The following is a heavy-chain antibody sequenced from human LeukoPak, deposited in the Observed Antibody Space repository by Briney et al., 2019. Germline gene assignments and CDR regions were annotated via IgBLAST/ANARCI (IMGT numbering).Heavy chain of an antibody. D-gene: IGHD5-18*01. V-gene: IGHV4-39*01. CDR1: GGSISSSSYY. J-gene: IGHJ4*02. Sequence: KTSGTLSLTCTVSGGSISSSSYYWGWIRQPPGKGLGWIGSIYYSGNTYYNPSLKSRVTISVDTSKNQFSLKLSSVTAADTAVYYCARGLRWEQLWSPFDYWGQGTLVTVSS. CDR3: ARGLRWEQLWSPFDY. CDR2: IYYSGNT.